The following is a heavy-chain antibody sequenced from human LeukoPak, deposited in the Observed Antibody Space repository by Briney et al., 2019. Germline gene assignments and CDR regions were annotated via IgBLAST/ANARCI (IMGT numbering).Heavy chain of an antibody. J-gene: IGHJ4*02. CDR1: GFTFSSYA. V-gene: IGHV3-30-3*01. CDR3: ARGGGSLFFDY. D-gene: IGHD1-26*01. CDR2: ISYDGSNK. Sequence: GGSLRLSCAASGFTFSSYAMHWVRQAPGKGLEWVAVISYDGSNKYYADSVKGRFTISRDNSKNTLYLQMNSLRAEDTAVYYCARGGGSLFFDYWGQGTLVTVSS.